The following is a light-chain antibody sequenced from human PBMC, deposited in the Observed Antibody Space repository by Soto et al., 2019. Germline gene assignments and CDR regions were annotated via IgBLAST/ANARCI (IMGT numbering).Light chain of an antibody. V-gene: IGKV3-11*01. CDR3: QQRSNWVT. J-gene: IGKJ3*01. CDR2: DAS. Sequence: EIVLTQSPATLSLSPGERVSLSCRASQSVSSYLAWYQQKPGQAPRLLIYDASNRATGIPARFTGSGSGTDFTLTFSSLEPEDFAVYYCQQRSNWVTFRPGTKVDIK. CDR1: QSVSSY.